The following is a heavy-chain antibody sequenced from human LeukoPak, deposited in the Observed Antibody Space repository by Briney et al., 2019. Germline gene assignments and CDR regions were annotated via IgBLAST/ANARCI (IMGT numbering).Heavy chain of an antibody. CDR3: ARGNIVVVVAATILFDY. CDR1: GYTFTSYY. V-gene: IGHV1-46*01. CDR2: INPSGGST. J-gene: IGHJ4*02. D-gene: IGHD2-15*01. Sequence: GASVKVSCKASGYTFTSYYMHWERQAPGQGLEWMGIINPSGGSTSYAQKFQGRVTMTRDTSTSTVYMELSSLRSEDTAVYYCARGNIVVVVAATILFDYWGQGTLVTVSS.